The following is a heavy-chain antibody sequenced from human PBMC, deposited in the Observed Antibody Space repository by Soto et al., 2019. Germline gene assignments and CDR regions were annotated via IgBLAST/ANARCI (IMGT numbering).Heavy chain of an antibody. CDR2: MNPNSGNT. J-gene: IGHJ4*02. Sequence: QVQLVQSGAEVKKPGASVKVSCKASGYTFTSYDINWVRQATGQGLEWMGWMNPNSGNTGYAQKFQGRVTRTRNTSISTAYMELSSLRSEDTAVYYCARGSQIIYYDFWRGYYPFDYWGQGTLVTVSS. CDR3: ARGSQIIYYDFWRGYYPFDY. V-gene: IGHV1-8*01. D-gene: IGHD3-3*01. CDR1: GYTFTSYD.